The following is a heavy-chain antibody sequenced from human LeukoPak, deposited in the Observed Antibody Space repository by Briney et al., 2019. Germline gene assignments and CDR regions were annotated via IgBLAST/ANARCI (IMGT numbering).Heavy chain of an antibody. D-gene: IGHD2-15*01. Sequence: GGSLRLSCAASGFTFSSYGMSWVRQAPGKGLEWVSAISGSGGSTYYADSMKGRFTISRDNSKNTLYLQMNSLRAEDTAVYYCVKNGDRGAYCSGGSCYPYYYYMDVWGKGTTVTISS. CDR1: GFTFSSYG. J-gene: IGHJ6*03. CDR3: VKNGDRGAYCSGGSCYPYYYYMDV. CDR2: ISGSGGST. V-gene: IGHV3-23*01.